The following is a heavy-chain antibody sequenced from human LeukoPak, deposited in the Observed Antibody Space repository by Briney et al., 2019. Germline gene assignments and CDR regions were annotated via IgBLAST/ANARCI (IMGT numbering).Heavy chain of an antibody. D-gene: IGHD4-17*01. J-gene: IGHJ4*02. CDR3: GRGGYGDPYYFDY. CDR1: GGSVSSGSYY. Sequence: PSETLSLTCTVSGGSVSSGSYYWSWIRQPPGKGLEWIGYIYYSGSTNYNPSPKSRVTISVDTSKNQFSLKLSSVTAADTAVYYCGRGGYGDPYYFDYWGQGTLVTVSS. CDR2: IYYSGST. V-gene: IGHV4-61*01.